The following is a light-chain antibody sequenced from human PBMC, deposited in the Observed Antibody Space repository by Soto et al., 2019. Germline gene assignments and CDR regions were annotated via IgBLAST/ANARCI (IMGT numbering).Light chain of an antibody. V-gene: IGKV3-20*01. Sequence: EIALTQSPGTLSLSPGERATLSCRASQSVSSSYLAWYQQKPGQAPRLLIYGASSRATGIPDRFSGSGSGTDFTLTISRLEPEDFAVYYCQQYGSSPQAFGQGTRWIS. CDR1: QSVSSSY. CDR2: GAS. CDR3: QQYGSSPQA. J-gene: IGKJ1*01.